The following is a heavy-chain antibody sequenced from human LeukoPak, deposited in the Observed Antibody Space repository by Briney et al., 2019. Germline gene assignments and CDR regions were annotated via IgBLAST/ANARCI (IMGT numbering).Heavy chain of an antibody. V-gene: IGHV4-38-2*02. J-gene: IGHJ3*02. Sequence: PSETLPLTCTVSGYSISSGYFWGWIRQPPGKGLEWIGSFYHSGSTYYNPSLKSRVTISVDTSKNQFSLKLSSVTAADTAVYFCARDQAVTHAGRNAFDIWGQGTMVIVSS. CDR2: FYHSGST. CDR1: GYSISSGYF. CDR3: ARDQAVTHAGRNAFDI. D-gene: IGHD4-11*01.